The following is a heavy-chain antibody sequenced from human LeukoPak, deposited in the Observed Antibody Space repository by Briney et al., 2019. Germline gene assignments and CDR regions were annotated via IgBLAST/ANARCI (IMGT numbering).Heavy chain of an antibody. CDR1: GGSISSSSYY. J-gene: IGHJ4*02. V-gene: IGHV4-39*01. D-gene: IGHD2-2*01. CDR2: IYYSGST. Sequence: SETLSLTCTVSGGSISSSSYYWGWIRQPPGKGLEWIGSIYYSGSTYYNPSLKSRVTISVDTSKNQFSLKLSSVTAADTAVYYCARNVGYCSSTSCYDLYFDYWGQGTLVTVSS. CDR3: ARNVGYCSSTSCYDLYFDY.